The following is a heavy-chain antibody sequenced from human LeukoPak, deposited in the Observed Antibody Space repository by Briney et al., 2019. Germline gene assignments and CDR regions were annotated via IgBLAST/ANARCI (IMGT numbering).Heavy chain of an antibody. CDR2: IDPSDSYT. Sequence: PGESLKIPCKGSGYNFISYWISWVRQMPGKGLEWMGRIDPSDSYTNYSPSFQGHVTISADKSISTAYLQWSSLKASDTAMYYCARTTGYYWNDQDYWGQGTLVTVSS. J-gene: IGHJ4*02. CDR1: GYNFISYW. CDR3: ARTTGYYWNDQDY. D-gene: IGHD1-20*01. V-gene: IGHV5-10-1*01.